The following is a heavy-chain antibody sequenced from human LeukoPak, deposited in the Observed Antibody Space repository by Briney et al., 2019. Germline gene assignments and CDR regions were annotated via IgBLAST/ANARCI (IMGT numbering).Heavy chain of an antibody. CDR2: INTDGSST. J-gene: IGHJ4*02. CDR3: ARALGDGYNYFDY. CDR1: GFTSSSYW. Sequence: GGSLRLSCAASGFTSSSYWMHWVRQAPGKGLVWVSRINTDGSSTNYADSVKGRFTLSRDNAKNTLYMQMNSLRAEDTAVYYCARALGDGYNYFDYWGQGNLVTVSS. V-gene: IGHV3-74*01. D-gene: IGHD5-24*01.